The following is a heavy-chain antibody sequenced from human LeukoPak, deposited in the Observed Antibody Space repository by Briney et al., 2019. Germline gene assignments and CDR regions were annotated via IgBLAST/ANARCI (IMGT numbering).Heavy chain of an antibody. J-gene: IGHJ3*02. Sequence: PSETLSLTCAVSGASISSGYWWNWVRQPPGKGLEWIGEISHAGSTNYNPSLKSRVTISLDTSKNHFSLSLSSVTATDTAVYYCASSYSRNYCSGGSCYFDAFDIWGQGTMVTVSS. D-gene: IGHD2-15*01. CDR3: ASSYSRNYCSGGSCYFDAFDI. V-gene: IGHV4-4*02. CDR1: GASISSGYW. CDR2: ISHAGST.